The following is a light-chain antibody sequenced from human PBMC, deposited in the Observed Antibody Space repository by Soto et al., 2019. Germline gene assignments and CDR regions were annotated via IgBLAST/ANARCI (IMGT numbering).Light chain of an antibody. V-gene: IGKV4-1*01. CDR1: PSVLYSSNNKNY. J-gene: IGKJ1*01. CDR2: WAS. CDR3: QQYNSYPPT. Sequence: DSVMTQSPDSLAVSLGERATINCKSAPSVLYSSNNKNYLAWYQQKPGQPPKLLIYWASTRESGVPDRFSGSGSGTEFTLTISSLQPDDVATYYCQQYNSYPPTFGQGTKVDIK.